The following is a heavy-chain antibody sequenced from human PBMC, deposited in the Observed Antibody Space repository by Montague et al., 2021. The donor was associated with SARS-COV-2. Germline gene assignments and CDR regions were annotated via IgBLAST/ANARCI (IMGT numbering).Heavy chain of an antibody. Sequence: SETLSLTCSVSGGSITSSGVYWGWIRQTPGRGLEWIASVHYDGSTYHNPSLRGRVSISVSTSKNQFSLRVTSVTAADASLYLCARDAAVGEYCRGGGCNPEWFDPWGQGTLVTVSA. D-gene: IGHD2-15*01. V-gene: IGHV4-39*02. J-gene: IGHJ5*02. CDR2: VHYDGST. CDR3: ARDAAVGEYCRGGGCNPEWFDP. CDR1: GGSITSSGVY.